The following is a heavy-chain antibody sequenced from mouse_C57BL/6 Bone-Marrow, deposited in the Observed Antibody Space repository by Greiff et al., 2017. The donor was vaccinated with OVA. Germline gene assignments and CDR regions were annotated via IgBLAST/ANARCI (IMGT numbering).Heavy chain of an antibody. Sequence: EVNLVESGGGLVQPGGSLKLSCAASGFTFSDFYMYWIRQTPEKRLEWVAYISNGGGSTYYPDTVKGRFTISRDNAKNTLYLQMSRLKSEDTAMYYFERLDAMDYWGQGTSVTVSS. CDR3: ERLDAMDY. CDR1: GFTFSDFY. V-gene: IGHV5-12*01. J-gene: IGHJ4*01. CDR2: ISNGGGST.